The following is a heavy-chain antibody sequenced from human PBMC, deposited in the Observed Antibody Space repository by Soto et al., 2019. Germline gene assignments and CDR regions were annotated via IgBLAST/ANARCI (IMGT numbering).Heavy chain of an antibody. CDR2: IYWNDDK. Sequence: SGPTLVNPTQTLTLTCTLSGFSLSTSGVGVGWIRQPPGKVLEWLALIYWNDDKTYSPSLQTRLSMTKDTSNNQVVLTLTNMDPVDAATYHCAHPGVYSRTARHGYDPVGQGILVTVSS. V-gene: IGHV2-5*01. D-gene: IGHD6-13*01. CDR1: GFSLSTSGVG. J-gene: IGHJ5*02. CDR3: AHPGVYSRTARHGYDP.